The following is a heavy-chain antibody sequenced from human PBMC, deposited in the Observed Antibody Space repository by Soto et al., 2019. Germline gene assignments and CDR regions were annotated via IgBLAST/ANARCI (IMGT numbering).Heavy chain of an antibody. CDR2: IGGNGGNT. CDR1: GFTFSSYA. J-gene: IGHJ4*02. D-gene: IGHD3-22*01. V-gene: IGHV3-64D*06. Sequence: PGGSLRLSCSASGFTFSSYAMHWVRQAPGKGLEYVSAIGGNGGNTYYADSVKGRFTISRDNSKNTLYLQMSTLRLEDTAVYFCVKAPGGDPSYYDSTGYSYYFDYWGQGIPVTVSS. CDR3: VKAPGGDPSYYDSTGYSYYFDY.